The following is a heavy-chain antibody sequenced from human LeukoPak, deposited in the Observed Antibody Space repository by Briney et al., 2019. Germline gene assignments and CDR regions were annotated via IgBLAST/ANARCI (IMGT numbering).Heavy chain of an antibody. CDR3: ARDYDILTGNNWFDP. D-gene: IGHD3-9*01. Sequence: SETLSLTCTVSGGSISSYYRSWIRQPAGKGLEWIGRIYTSGSTNYNPSLKSRVTMSVDTSKSQFSLKLSSVTAADTAVYYCARDYDILTGNNWFDPWGQGTLVTVSS. CDR2: IYTSGST. J-gene: IGHJ5*02. V-gene: IGHV4-4*07. CDR1: GGSISSYY.